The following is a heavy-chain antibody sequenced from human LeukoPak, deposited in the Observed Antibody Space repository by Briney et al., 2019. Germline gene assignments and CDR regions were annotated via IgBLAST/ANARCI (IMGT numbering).Heavy chain of an antibody. V-gene: IGHV1-18*01. CDR2: ISAYNGNT. J-gene: IGHJ4*02. CDR3: ARDPLRFGELLGYFDY. Sequence: ASVKVSCTASGGTFSSYAISWVRQAPGQGLEWMAWISAYNGNTKYAQKFQGRVTMTTDTSTSTAYMELRSLRSDDTAVYYCARDPLRFGELLGYFDYWGQGTLVTVSS. CDR1: GGTFSSYA. D-gene: IGHD3-10*01.